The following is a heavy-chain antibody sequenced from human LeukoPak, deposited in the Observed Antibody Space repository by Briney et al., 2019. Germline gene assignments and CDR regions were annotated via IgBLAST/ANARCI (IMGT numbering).Heavy chain of an antibody. CDR2: ISSNGGST. CDR1: GFTFRSYA. CDR3: ARNYYDSSGHYSHFNY. Sequence: PGGSLRLSCAASGFTFRSYAMHWVRQAPGKGLEYVSTISSNGGSTYYANSVKGRFTISRDNSKNTLYLQMGSLRAEDMAVYYCARNYYDSSGHYSHFNYWGQGTLATVSS. D-gene: IGHD3-22*01. V-gene: IGHV3-64*01. J-gene: IGHJ4*02.